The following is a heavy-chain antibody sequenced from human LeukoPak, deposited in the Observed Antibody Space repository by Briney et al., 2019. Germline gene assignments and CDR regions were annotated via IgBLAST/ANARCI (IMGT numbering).Heavy chain of an antibody. CDR3: ARSGIEMATIGY. V-gene: IGHV1-18*01. CDR1: GYTFISFD. D-gene: IGHD5-24*01. Sequence: ASVKVSCKASGYTFISFDIDWVRQATGQGLEWMGWISAYNGNTNYAQKLQGRVTMTTDTPTSTAYMELSSLRSEDTAVYYCARSGIEMATIGYWGQGTLVTVSS. J-gene: IGHJ4*02. CDR2: ISAYNGNT.